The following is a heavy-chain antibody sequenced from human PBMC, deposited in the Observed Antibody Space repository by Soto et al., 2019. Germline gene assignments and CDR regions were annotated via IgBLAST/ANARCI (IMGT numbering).Heavy chain of an antibody. D-gene: IGHD4-17*01. J-gene: IGHJ4*02. CDR3: ARMHDYGDSFDY. CDR2: IYYSGST. Sequence: SETLSLTCTVSGGSISSGGDYWTWIRQHPGKGLEWIGYIYYSGSTYYHPSLKSRVTISLDTSKNQCSLKLSSVTAADTAVYYCARMHDYGDSFDYWGQGTLVTGSS. V-gene: IGHV4-31*03. CDR1: GGSISSGGDY.